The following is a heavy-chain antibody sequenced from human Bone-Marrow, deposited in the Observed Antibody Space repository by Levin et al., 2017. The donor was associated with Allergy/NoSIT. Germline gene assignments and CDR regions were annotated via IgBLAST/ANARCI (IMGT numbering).Heavy chain of an antibody. D-gene: IGHD3-3*01. V-gene: IGHV3-15*01. Sequence: GESLKISCAASGFSFSNAWMSWVRQAPGKGLEWVGRIKSKINGGTTDYSAPVQGRITISRDDSKNTVYLQMNSLRAEDTAVYYWTTDPEPSTDFWSGYSLIFDHWGQGSLVTGSS. J-gene: IGHJ4*02. CDR1: GFSFSNAW. CDR2: IKSKINGGTT. CDR3: TTDPEPSTDFWSGYSLIFDH.